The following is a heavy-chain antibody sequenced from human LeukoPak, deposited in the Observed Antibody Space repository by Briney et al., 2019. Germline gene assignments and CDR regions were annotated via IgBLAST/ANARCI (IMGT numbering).Heavy chain of an antibody. CDR1: GFTFSTCW. CDR2: IKPDGSDK. Sequence: GGSLRLSCAASGFTFSTCWMSWVRQAPGKGLEWVANIKPDGSDKYYVDSVKGRFTISRDNAKNSLYLQMNSLRAEDTAVYYCARDRDAFDIWGQGTMVTVSS. J-gene: IGHJ3*02. V-gene: IGHV3-7*01. CDR3: ARDRDAFDI.